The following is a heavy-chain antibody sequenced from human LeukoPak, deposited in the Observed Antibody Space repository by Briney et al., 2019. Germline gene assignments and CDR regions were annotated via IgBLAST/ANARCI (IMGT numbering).Heavy chain of an antibody. CDR2: IKQDGSDK. V-gene: IGHV3-7*01. CDR1: GVTFTTYW. D-gene: IGHD3-16*01. CDR3: SRGGRGDY. J-gene: IGHJ4*02. Sequence: GGSLRLSCAASGVTFTTYWMSWVRQAPGKGLEWVANIKQDGSDKYYVYSVNGRFTISRDNAKNSLYLQMNSLRADDTAVYYCSRGGRGDYWGQGTLVTVSS.